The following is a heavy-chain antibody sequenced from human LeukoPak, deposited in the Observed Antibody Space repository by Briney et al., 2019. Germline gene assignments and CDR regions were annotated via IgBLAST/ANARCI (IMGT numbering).Heavy chain of an antibody. V-gene: IGHV3-30*18. D-gene: IGHD6-13*01. CDR2: ISYDGSDK. CDR3: AKDRDLAAAGYYFDY. Sequence: GGSLRLSCAASGFTFSSYGMHWVRQAPGKGLEWVAVISYDGSDKYYADSVKGRFTISRDNSKNTLYLQMNSLRADDTAVYYCAKDRDLAAAGYYFDYWGQGTLVTVSP. CDR1: GFTFSSYG. J-gene: IGHJ4*02.